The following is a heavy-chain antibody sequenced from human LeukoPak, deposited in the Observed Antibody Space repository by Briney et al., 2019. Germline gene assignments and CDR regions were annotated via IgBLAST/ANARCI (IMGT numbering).Heavy chain of an antibody. Sequence: WASVKVSCKASGGTFSSYAISWVRQAPGQGLEWMGRIIPILGIANYAQKFQGRVTITADKSTSTAYMELSSLRSEDTAVYYCATRIMITFGTQGGMDVWGQGTTVTVSS. V-gene: IGHV1-69*04. J-gene: IGHJ6*02. CDR2: IIPILGIA. CDR1: GGTFSSYA. CDR3: ATRIMITFGTQGGMDV. D-gene: IGHD3-16*01.